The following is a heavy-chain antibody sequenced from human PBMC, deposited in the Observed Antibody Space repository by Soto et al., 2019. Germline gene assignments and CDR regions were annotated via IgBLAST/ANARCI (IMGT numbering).Heavy chain of an antibody. J-gene: IGHJ4*02. V-gene: IGHV1-3*01. CDR3: ARDTDLTLMTTLDY. CDR1: GYTFKSYQ. CDR2: INVSNGNT. D-gene: IGHD4-17*01. Sequence: GASVKVSCKASGYTFKSYQIYWVRQAPGQRLECMGWINVSNGNTEYSQNFQGRVTITRDTSASTVYMELNSLRSEDTAVYYCARDTDLTLMTTLDYWGQGPWSPSPQ.